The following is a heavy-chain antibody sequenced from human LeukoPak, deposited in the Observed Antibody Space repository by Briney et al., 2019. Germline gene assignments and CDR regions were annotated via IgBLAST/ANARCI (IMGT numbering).Heavy chain of an antibody. CDR3: AKSQRGFYDILTGYSY. Sequence: GGSLRLSCAASGFTVSSNYMSWVRQAPGKGLEWVSVIYSGGSTYYADSVKGRFTISRDNSKNTLYLQMNSLRVEDTAVYYCAKSQRGFYDILTGYSYWGQGTLVTVSS. D-gene: IGHD3-9*01. CDR2: IYSGGST. CDR1: GFTVSSNY. J-gene: IGHJ4*02. V-gene: IGHV3-66*01.